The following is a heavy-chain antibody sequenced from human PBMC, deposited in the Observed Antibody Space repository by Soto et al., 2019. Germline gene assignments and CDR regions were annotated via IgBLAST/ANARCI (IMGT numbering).Heavy chain of an antibody. V-gene: IGHV4-39*01. CDR1: GGSVRSSSYY. J-gene: IGHJ4*02. CDR2: TYYSAGT. D-gene: IGHD6-13*01. Sequence: SETLSLTCNVSGGSVRSSSYYWGWIRQAPGKGLEWIVSTYYSAGTYYNPSLKSRITTSMDASKNQFALTVTSVTAADTAIYYFARHASRGYSSSWYFEDWGQGTPVTVSS. CDR3: ARHASRGYSSSWYFED.